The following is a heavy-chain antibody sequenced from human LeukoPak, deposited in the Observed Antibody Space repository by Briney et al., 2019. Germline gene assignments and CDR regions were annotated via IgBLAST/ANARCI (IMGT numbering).Heavy chain of an antibody. J-gene: IGHJ4*02. Sequence: GGSLRLSCAASGFTFSSYAMHWVRQAPGKGLEWVAVISYDGSNKYYADSVKGRFTISRDNSKNTLYLQMNSLRDEDTAVYYCARAPFGSGYPFDYWGQGTLVTVSS. CDR1: GFTFSSYA. V-gene: IGHV3-30*04. CDR2: ISYDGSNK. D-gene: IGHD5-12*01. CDR3: ARAPFGSGYPFDY.